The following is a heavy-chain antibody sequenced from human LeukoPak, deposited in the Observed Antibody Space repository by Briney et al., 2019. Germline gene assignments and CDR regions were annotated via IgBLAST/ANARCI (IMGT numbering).Heavy chain of an antibody. Sequence: ASVKVSCKASGYTITYNYMHWVRQAPGQGLEWMGVINPSGTGTSYAQKFQGRITMSRDTSTSTVYMELSSLRSEDTAFYYCATDHSMANTAWWFDPWGQGTLVTVSS. J-gene: IGHJ5*02. V-gene: IGHV1-46*01. CDR1: GYTITYNY. CDR3: ATDHSMANTAWWFDP. CDR2: INPSGTGT. D-gene: IGHD5-24*01.